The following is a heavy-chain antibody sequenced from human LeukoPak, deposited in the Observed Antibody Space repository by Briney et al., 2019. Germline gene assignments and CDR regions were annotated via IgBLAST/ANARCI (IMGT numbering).Heavy chain of an antibody. CDR2: IYTSGST. D-gene: IGHD1-26*01. J-gene: IGHJ4*02. CDR1: GGSISSYY. Sequence: SETLSLTCTVSGGSISSYYWSWIRQPPGKGLEWIGYIYTSGSTNYNPSLKSRVTISVDTSKNQFSLKLSSVTAADTAVYYRARHPTYSGSYEDWGQGTLATVSS. CDR3: ARHPTYSGSYED. V-gene: IGHV4-4*09.